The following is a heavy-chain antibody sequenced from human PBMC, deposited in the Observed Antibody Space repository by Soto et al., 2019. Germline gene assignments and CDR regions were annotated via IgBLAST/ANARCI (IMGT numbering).Heavy chain of an antibody. Sequence: EVHLLESGGSSAQPGGSLRLSCAASGFTFKSYAMTWVRQAPGKELEWVSTISGGADDTYYADSVKGRFTISRDNSKDMLYLQMNSLRAEDTAIYYCAKEGDVVAVPASRRFYDYWGQGALVSVSS. CDR2: ISGGADDT. D-gene: IGHD6-19*01. CDR1: GFTFKSYA. CDR3: AKEGDVVAVPASRRFYDY. V-gene: IGHV3-23*01. J-gene: IGHJ4*02.